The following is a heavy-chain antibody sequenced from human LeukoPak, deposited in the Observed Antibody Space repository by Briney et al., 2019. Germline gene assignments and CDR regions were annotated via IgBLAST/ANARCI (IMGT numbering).Heavy chain of an antibody. CDR1: GFSFSDYS. Sequence: GGPLRLSCAASGFSFSDYSMNWVRQVPGKGLEWVSYISSGSGSISYADSVKGRLTISRDNAKNSLYLQMSDLRAEDTAVYYCARDRYVSGWADFDYWGQGTLVTVSS. J-gene: IGHJ4*02. V-gene: IGHV3-48*04. CDR3: ARDRYVSGWADFDY. D-gene: IGHD6-19*01. CDR2: ISSGSGSI.